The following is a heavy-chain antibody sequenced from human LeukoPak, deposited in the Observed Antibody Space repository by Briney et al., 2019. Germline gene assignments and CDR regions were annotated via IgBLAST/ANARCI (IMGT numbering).Heavy chain of an antibody. CDR2: INGDGSST. J-gene: IGHJ4*02. CDR1: GFTFNSFG. Sequence: GGSLRLSCVASGFTFNSFGIDWVRQAPGKGLVWVSRINGDGSSTNYADSVQGRFTISRDSAKNTLYLQMNSLRAEDTGVYYCTRGSGGPREYWGQGSLATVS. D-gene: IGHD3-10*01. V-gene: IGHV3-74*01. CDR3: TRGSGGPREY.